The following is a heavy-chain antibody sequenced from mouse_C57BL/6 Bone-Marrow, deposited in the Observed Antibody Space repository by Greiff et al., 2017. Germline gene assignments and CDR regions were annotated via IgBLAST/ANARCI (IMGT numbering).Heavy chain of an antibody. D-gene: IGHD2-4*01. Sequence: VKLVESGPELVKPGASVKISCTASGYAFSSSWMNWVKQRPGKGLEWIGRIYPGDGDTNYNGKFKGKATLTADKSSSTAYMQLSSRTSEDSAVYYCIYEYDEKSAYWGQGTLVTVSA. V-gene: IGHV1-82*01. CDR1: GYAFSSSW. CDR2: IYPGDGDT. J-gene: IGHJ3*01. CDR3: IYEYDEKSAY.